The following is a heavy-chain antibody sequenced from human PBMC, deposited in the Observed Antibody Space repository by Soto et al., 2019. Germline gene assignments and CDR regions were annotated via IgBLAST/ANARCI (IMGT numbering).Heavy chain of an antibody. CDR2: IYYSGST. D-gene: IGHD4-17*01. CDR1: GGSISSYY. CDR3: ARDDYEFGYGMDV. J-gene: IGHJ6*02. V-gene: IGHV4-59*01. Sequence: SETLSLTCTVSGGSISSYYWSWIRQPPGKGLEWIGYIYYSGSTNYNPSLKSRVTISVDTSKNQFSLKLSSVTAADTAVYYCARDDYEFGYGMDVWGQGTTVTVSS.